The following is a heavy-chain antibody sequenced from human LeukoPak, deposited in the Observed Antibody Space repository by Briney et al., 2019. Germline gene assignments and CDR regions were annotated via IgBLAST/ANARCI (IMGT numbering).Heavy chain of an antibody. J-gene: IGHJ4*02. D-gene: IGHD5-24*01. CDR2: ISGSGGST. V-gene: IGHV3-23*01. CDR3: AKDGYNYEGVSYFDY. CDR1: GFTFSNYA. Sequence: GGSLRLSCAASGFTFSNYAMSWVRPAPGKGLEWVSAISGSGGSTYYADSVQGRLTISRDNSKNTLYLQMNSLRAEDTAIYYCAKDGYNYEGVSYFDYWGQGTLVTVSS.